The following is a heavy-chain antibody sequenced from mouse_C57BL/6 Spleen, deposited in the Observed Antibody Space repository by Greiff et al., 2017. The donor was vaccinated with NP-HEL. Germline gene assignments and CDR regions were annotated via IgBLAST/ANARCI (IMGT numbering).Heavy chain of an antibody. J-gene: IGHJ4*01. CDR2: INPNNGGT. V-gene: IGHV1-18*01. CDR3: ARHGSSEDYYAMDY. CDR1: GYTFTDYN. D-gene: IGHD1-1*01. Sequence: VQLQQSGPELVKPGASVKIPCKASGYTFTDYNMDWVKQSHGKSLEWIGDINPNNGGTIYNQKFKGKATLTVDKSSSTAYMELRSLTSEDTAVYYCARHGSSEDYYAMDYWGQGTSVTVSS.